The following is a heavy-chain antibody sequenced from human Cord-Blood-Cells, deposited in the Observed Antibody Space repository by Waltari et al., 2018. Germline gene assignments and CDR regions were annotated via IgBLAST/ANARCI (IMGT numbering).Heavy chain of an antibody. CDR3: AKDIGPGGYSGYDAFDI. J-gene: IGHJ3*02. V-gene: IGHV3-9*01. Sequence: EVQLVESGGGLVQPGRSLRLSCAASGFTFDDYAMHWVRQAPGQGLEWVSGISWNSGSIGYADSVKGRFTISRDNAKNSLYLQMNSLRAEDTALYYCAKDIGPGGYSGYDAFDIWGQGTMVTVSS. D-gene: IGHD5-12*01. CDR1: GFTFDDYA. CDR2: ISWNSGSI.